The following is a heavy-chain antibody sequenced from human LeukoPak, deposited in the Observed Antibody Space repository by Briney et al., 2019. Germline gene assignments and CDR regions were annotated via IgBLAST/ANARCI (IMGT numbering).Heavy chain of an antibody. CDR3: ARLRGGPRTNYDYVWGSYMPGYFDY. D-gene: IGHD3-16*01. V-gene: IGHV4-30-2*06. CDR2: IYHSGST. CDR1: GGSISSGGYY. Sequence: PSETLSLTCTVSGGSISSGGYYWSWIRQSPGKGLEWIGYIYHSGSTYYNPSLKSRVTISVDRSKNQFSLKLSSVTAADTAVYYCARLRGGPRTNYDYVWGSYMPGYFDYWGQGTLVTVSS. J-gene: IGHJ4*02.